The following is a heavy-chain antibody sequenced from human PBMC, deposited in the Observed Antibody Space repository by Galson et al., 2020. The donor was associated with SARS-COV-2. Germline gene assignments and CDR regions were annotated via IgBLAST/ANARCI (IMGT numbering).Heavy chain of an antibody. CDR3: ARDATSSGWYNWFDP. Sequence: GSLRLSFTVSGVSIRSSNSSWRWIRQPPGKGLECIGSVLNSRTTPYSPSLPSRVTTSVDTSKHHFTLNLGSATAADTAMYDCARDATSSGWYNWFDPWGQGTLVTVAS. V-gene: IGHV4-39*06. D-gene: IGHD6-19*01. J-gene: IGHJ5*02. CDR1: GVSIRSSNSS. CDR2: VLNSRTT.